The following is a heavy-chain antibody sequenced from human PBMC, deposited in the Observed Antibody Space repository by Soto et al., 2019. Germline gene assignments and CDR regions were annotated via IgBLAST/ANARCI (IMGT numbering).Heavy chain of an antibody. CDR1: GGSIISSSYY. Sequence: SETLSLTCTVSGGSIISSSYYWGWIRQPPGKGLEWIGDIYYTGATYYNPSLKSRVTISVDTSKNQFSLKLSSVTAADTAVYYCARQERYSSSDIDYWGQGTLVTVSS. D-gene: IGHD6-6*01. V-gene: IGHV4-39*01. CDR2: IYYTGAT. CDR3: ARQERYSSSDIDY. J-gene: IGHJ4*02.